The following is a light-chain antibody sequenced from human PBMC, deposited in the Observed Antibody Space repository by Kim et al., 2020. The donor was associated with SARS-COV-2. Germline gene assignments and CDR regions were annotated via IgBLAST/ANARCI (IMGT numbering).Light chain of an antibody. Sequence: QPAAISCRSSQSLVHRDGNTYLRWLQQRPGQPPRLLIYKTYKRFSGVSDRFSGSGAGTDFTLKISRVEAEDVGIYYCMQATQYPHSFGQGTKLEI. V-gene: IGKV2-24*01. CDR1: QSLVHRDGNTY. J-gene: IGKJ2*03. CDR3: MQATQYPHS. CDR2: KTY.